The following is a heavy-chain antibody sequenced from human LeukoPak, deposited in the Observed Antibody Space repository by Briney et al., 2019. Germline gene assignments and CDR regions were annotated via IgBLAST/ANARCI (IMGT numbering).Heavy chain of an antibody. Sequence: SETLSLTCAVYGGSFSGYYWSRIRQPPGKGLEWIGEINHSGSTNYNPSLKSRVTISVDTSKNQFSLKLSSVTAADTAVYYCARGGPYGSGSYYKYNWFDPWGQGTLVTVSS. CDR2: INHSGST. D-gene: IGHD3-10*01. V-gene: IGHV4-34*01. CDR3: ARGGPYGSGSYYKYNWFDP. CDR1: GGSFSGYY. J-gene: IGHJ5*02.